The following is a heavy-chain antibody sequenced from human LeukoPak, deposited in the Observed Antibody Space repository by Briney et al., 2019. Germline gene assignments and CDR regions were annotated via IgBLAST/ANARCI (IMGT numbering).Heavy chain of an antibody. V-gene: IGHV3-11*06. J-gene: IGHJ3*02. Sequence: GGSLRLSYAASGFTFSDYYMSWIRQAPGKGLEWVSYISSSSSYTNYADSVEGRSTISRDNAKNSLYLQMNSLRAEDTAVYYCARGVGARTPDAFDIWGQGTMVTVSS. D-gene: IGHD1-26*01. CDR2: ISSSSSYT. CDR3: ARGVGARTPDAFDI. CDR1: GFTFSDYY.